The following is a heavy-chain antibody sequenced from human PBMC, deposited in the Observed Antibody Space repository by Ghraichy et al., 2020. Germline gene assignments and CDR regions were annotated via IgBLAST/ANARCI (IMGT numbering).Heavy chain of an antibody. CDR2: IYYSGST. D-gene: IGHD3-16*02. J-gene: IGHJ4*02. V-gene: IGHV4-39*01. Sequence: SETLSLTCTVSGGSISSSSYYWGWIRQPPGKGLEWIGSIYYSGSTYYNPSLKSRVTISVDTSKNQFSLKLSSVTAADTAVYYCARHTRGPYVWGSYRYVGWGQGTLVTVSS. CDR1: GGSISSSSYY. CDR3: ARHTRGPYVWGSYRYVG.